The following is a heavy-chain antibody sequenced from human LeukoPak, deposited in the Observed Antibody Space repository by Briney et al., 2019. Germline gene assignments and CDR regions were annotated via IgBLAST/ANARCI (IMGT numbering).Heavy chain of an antibody. V-gene: IGHV3-74*01. CDR2: ISGDGSTK. D-gene: IGHD3-9*01. CDR3: ARLDILTGNYYYFNF. J-gene: IGHJ4*02. CDR1: GFTFRSYR. Sequence: GGSLRLSCAAPGFTFRSYRMYWVRQAPGVGLGWVSRISGDGSTKTYADSVKGRFSISRDNAKNSLYLKMNSLKAEDTSVYYSARLDILTGNYYYFNFWGQGTLVTVSS.